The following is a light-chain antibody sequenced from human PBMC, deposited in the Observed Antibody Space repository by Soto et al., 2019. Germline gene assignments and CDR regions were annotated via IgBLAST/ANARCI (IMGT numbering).Light chain of an antibody. J-gene: IGLJ1*01. CDR3: LSYTSSDTYV. Sequence: QSALTQPASGSGAPVQSSTISCTGTSTDVGGYKYVSWYQQHPGKAPKFMIYDVTSRPSGISNRFSGSKSGNTAFLIISGLQAEDEADYYCLSYTSSDTYVFGTGTKVTVL. CDR1: STDVGGYKY. V-gene: IGLV2-14*01. CDR2: DVT.